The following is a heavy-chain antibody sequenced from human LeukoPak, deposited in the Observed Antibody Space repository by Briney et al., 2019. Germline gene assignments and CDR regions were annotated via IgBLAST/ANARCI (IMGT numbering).Heavy chain of an antibody. CDR3: AADRWSIEWELRFDY. V-gene: IGHV1-58*01. J-gene: IGHJ4*02. Sequence: SVKVSCKASGFTFTSSAVQWVRQARGQRLEWIGWIVVGSGNTNYAQKFQERVTITRDMSTSTAYMELSSLRSEDTAVYYCAADRWSIEWELRFDYWGQGTLVTVSS. CDR1: GFTFTSSA. CDR2: IVVGSGNT. D-gene: IGHD1-26*01.